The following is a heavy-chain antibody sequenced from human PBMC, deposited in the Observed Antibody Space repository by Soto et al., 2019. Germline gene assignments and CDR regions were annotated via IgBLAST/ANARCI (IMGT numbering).Heavy chain of an antibody. V-gene: IGHV4-59*01. CDR1: GGSISSYY. Sequence: PSETLSLTCTVSGGSISSYYWSWIRQPPGKGLEWIGYIYYSGSTNYNPSLKSRVTISVDTSKNQFSLKLSSVTAADTAVYYCAREDYVGLDYWGQGTLVTVSS. CDR2: IYYSGST. CDR3: AREDYVGLDY. J-gene: IGHJ4*02. D-gene: IGHD3-16*01.